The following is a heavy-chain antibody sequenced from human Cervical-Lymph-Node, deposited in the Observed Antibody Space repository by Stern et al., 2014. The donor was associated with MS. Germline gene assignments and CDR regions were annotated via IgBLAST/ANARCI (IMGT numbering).Heavy chain of an antibody. CDR2: IYYSGTT. V-gene: IGHV4-59*01. CDR1: GGSISSYY. Sequence: QLQLQESGPGLVKPSETLSLTCTVSGGSISSYYWSWIRQPPGKGLEWIGYIYYSGTTNYNPSLKSRIPISVDTSKNQFSLKLSSVTAADTAVYYCARVADSSFTHFDFWGQGTLVTVSS. CDR3: ARVADSSFTHFDF. D-gene: IGHD3-22*01. J-gene: IGHJ4*02.